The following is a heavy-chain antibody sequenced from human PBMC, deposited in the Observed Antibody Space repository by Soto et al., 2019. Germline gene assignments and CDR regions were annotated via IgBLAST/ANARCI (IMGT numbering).Heavy chain of an antibody. CDR1: GGSIVARRGY. CDR3: ARQPTTGDTDLWFDP. D-gene: IGHD2-21*01. V-gene: IGHV4-39*01. CDR2: IFYSGST. J-gene: IGHJ5*02. Sequence: SETLCLSWSVSGGSIVARRGYWAWIRQPPGKGLEWLANIFYSGSTFYNPSLASRVSVSVDTSKNEFSLKLRSVTAADTAVYYCARQPTTGDTDLWFDPWGQGTLVTVS.